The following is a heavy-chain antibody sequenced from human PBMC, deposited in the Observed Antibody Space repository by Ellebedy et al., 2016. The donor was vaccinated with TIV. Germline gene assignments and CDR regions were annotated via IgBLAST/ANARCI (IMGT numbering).Heavy chain of an antibody. V-gene: IGHV4-59*01. D-gene: IGHD3-22*01. CDR3: ARTHFYDSSGYYVDAFDI. CDR2: IENSGTT. J-gene: IGHJ3*02. CDR1: GGSISTYF. Sequence: PSETLSLTCSVSGGSISTYFWSWIRQPPGKGLEWIAYIENSGTTDYNPSLKSRVTISVDTSKNPFSLKLNSVTAADTAVYYCARTHFYDSSGYYVDAFDIWGQGTLVTVSS.